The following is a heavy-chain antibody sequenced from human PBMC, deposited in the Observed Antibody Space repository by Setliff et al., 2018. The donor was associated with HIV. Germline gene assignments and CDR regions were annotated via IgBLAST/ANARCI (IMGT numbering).Heavy chain of an antibody. CDR2: VIPIFGTA. CDR3: ARPGRSGVFDY. D-gene: IGHD1-26*01. V-gene: IGHV1-69*13. Sequence: ASVKVSCKASGGTFSSYAISWVRQAPGQGLEWMGGVIPIFGTANYAQKFQGRVTITADESTSTAYMELSSLRSEDTAVYYCARPGRSGVFDYWGQGTLVTVSS. CDR1: GGTFSSYA. J-gene: IGHJ4*02.